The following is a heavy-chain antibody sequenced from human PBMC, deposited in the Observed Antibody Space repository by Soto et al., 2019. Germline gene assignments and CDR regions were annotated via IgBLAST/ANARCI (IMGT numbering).Heavy chain of an antibody. J-gene: IGHJ4*02. CDR3: ARATGSNQPFDY. Sequence: EVQLVESGGGLVQPGGSLRLSCAATGFTFSTYWMHWVRQGPGKGLVWVSRISTDGSSTTYADSVKGLFTISRDNAKNTLYRQMSSLRAEDTAVYYCARATGSNQPFDYWGQGSVVTVTS. CDR2: ISTDGSST. D-gene: IGHD2-2*01. CDR1: GFTFSTYW. V-gene: IGHV3-74*01.